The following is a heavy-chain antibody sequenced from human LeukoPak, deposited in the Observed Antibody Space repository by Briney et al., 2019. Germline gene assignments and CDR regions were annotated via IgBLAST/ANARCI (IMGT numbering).Heavy chain of an antibody. V-gene: IGHV4-61*02. Sequence: PSETLSLTCTVSGGSISSGSYYWSWIRQPAGKGLEWIGRIYTSGSTNYNPSLKSRVTISVDKSKNQFSLKLSSVTAADTAVYYCARGSHYDILTGIDYFDYWGQGTLVTVSS. D-gene: IGHD3-9*01. CDR2: IYTSGST. CDR1: GGSISSGSYY. J-gene: IGHJ4*02. CDR3: ARGSHYDILTGIDYFDY.